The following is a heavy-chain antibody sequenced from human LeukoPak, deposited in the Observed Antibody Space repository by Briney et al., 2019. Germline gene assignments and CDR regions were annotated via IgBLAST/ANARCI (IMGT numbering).Heavy chain of an antibody. Sequence: SETLSLTCTVSGGSISNYYWSWIRQPPGKGLEWIGYIYYSGSTNYNPSLKSRVTISVDTSKNQFSLKLSSVTAADTAVYYCARDVRFLEWLSPRRWFDPWGQGTLVTVSS. CDR2: IYYSGST. CDR3: ARDVRFLEWLSPRRWFDP. D-gene: IGHD3-3*01. V-gene: IGHV4-59*12. J-gene: IGHJ5*02. CDR1: GGSISNYY.